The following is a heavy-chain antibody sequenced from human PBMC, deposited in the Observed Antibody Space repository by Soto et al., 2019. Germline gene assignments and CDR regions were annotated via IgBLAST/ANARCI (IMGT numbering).Heavy chain of an antibody. Sequence: ASVKVSCKASGYTFTSYDINWVRQATGQGLEWMGWMNPNSGNTGYAQKYQGRVTMTRNTSISTAYMELSSLRSEDTAVYYCARGRDIVVVPAHRGYYYMDVWGKGTTVTVSS. CDR3: ARGRDIVVVPAHRGYYYMDV. CDR2: MNPNSGNT. CDR1: GYTFTSYD. D-gene: IGHD2-2*01. V-gene: IGHV1-8*01. J-gene: IGHJ6*03.